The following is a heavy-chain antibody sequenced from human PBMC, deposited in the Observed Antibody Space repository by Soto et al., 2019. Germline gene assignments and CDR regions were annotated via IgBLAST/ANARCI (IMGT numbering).Heavy chain of an antibody. D-gene: IGHD6-13*01. CDR2: IIPIFGTA. CDR3: ARDSAYGSSWYVGRGNWFDP. J-gene: IGHJ5*02. V-gene: IGHV1-69*12. Sequence: QVQLVQSGAEVKKPGSSVKVSCKASGGTFSSYAISWVRQAPGQGLEWMGGIIPIFGTANYAQKFQGRVTITADESTSTAYMELSSRRSEDTAVYYCARDSAYGSSWYVGRGNWFDPWGQGTLVTVSS. CDR1: GGTFSSYA.